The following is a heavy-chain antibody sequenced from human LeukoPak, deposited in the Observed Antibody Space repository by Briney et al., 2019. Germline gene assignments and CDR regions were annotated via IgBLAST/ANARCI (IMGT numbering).Heavy chain of an antibody. J-gene: IGHJ4*02. V-gene: IGHV4-34*01. CDR3: AREWGYSVRRSFDY. D-gene: IGHD5-18*01. CDR2: INHSGST. CDR1: GGSFSGYY. Sequence: SETLSITCAVYGGSFSGYYWSWIRQPPGKGLEWIGEINHSGSTNYNPSLKSRVTISVDTSKNQFSLKLSSVTAADTAVYYCAREWGYSVRRSFDYWGQGTLVTVSS.